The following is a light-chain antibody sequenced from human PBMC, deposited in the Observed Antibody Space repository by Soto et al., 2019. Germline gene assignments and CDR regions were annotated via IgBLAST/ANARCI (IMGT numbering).Light chain of an antibody. V-gene: IGLV2-23*01. CDR3: CSYVGASTYV. CDR1: TSFVGSYNF. J-gene: IGLJ1*01. CDR2: EDT. Sequence: QSALTQPASVSGSPGQSITISCTGTTSFVGSYNFVSWYQQLPGKAPQVLIYEDTKRPSGVSNRFSGSISGSTASLTISGLQAEDEADYHCCSYVGASTYVFGTGTKLNVL.